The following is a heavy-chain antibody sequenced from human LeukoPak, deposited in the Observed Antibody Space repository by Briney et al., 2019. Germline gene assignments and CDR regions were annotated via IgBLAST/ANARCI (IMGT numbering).Heavy chain of an antibody. CDR1: GFTFRSYG. Sequence: GGSLRLSCAASGFTFRSYGMHWVRQAPGKGLEWVAFIRYDGSNKYFADSVKGRFTISRDNFKNTLYLQMNSLRAEDTAVYYCAKDQQQLIPEDFDYWGQGTLVTVSS. V-gene: IGHV3-30*02. J-gene: IGHJ4*02. CDR2: IRYDGSNK. CDR3: AKDQQQLIPEDFDY. D-gene: IGHD6-13*01.